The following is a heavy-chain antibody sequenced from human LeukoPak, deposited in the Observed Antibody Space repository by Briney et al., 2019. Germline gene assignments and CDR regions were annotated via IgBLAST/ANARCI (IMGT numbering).Heavy chain of an antibody. CDR1: GGSISSYY. CDR3: ARDGRVRSHYYYYGMDV. Sequence: PSETLSHTCTVSGGSISSYYWSWIRQPPGKGLEWLGYIYYSGSTNYNPSLKSRVTISVDTSKNQFSLKLSSVTAADTAVYYCARDGRVRSHYYYYGMDVWGKGTTVTVSS. D-gene: IGHD3-3*01. V-gene: IGHV4-59*01. J-gene: IGHJ6*04. CDR2: IYYSGST.